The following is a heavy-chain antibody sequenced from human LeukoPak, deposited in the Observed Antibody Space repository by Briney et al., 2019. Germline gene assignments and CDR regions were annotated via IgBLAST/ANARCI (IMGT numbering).Heavy chain of an antibody. D-gene: IGHD3-16*02. Sequence: SETLSLTCAVYGGSFSGYYWSWIRQPPGKGLEWIGSIYYSGSTYYNPSLKSRVTISVDTSKNQFSLKLSSVTAADTAVYYCARLSTYYDYVWGSYRPYYFDYWGQGTLVTVSS. CDR2: IYYSGST. J-gene: IGHJ4*02. V-gene: IGHV4-34*01. CDR1: GGSFSGYY. CDR3: ARLSTYYDYVWGSYRPYYFDY.